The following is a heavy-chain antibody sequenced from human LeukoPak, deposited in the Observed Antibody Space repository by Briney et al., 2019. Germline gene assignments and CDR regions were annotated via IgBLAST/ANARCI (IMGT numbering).Heavy chain of an antibody. CDR1: GFTFTPYT. CDR2: ISSTGKYI. V-gene: IGHV3-21*01. Sequence: PGGSLRLSCATSGFTFTPYTMHWVRQAPGKGLEWVSSISSTGKYIYYTDSLKGRFTISRDNAKASLFLEMNSLGVEDTAVYYCARAHKVYDSFAMDVWGQGTTVTVSS. J-gene: IGHJ6*02. D-gene: IGHD5/OR15-5a*01. CDR3: ARAHKVYDSFAMDV.